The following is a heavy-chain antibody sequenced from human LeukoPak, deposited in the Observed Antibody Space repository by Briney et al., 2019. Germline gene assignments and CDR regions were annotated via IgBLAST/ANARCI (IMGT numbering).Heavy chain of an antibody. D-gene: IGHD1-1*01. J-gene: IGHJ6*04. CDR2: IAYDGNNT. V-gene: IGHV3-30*18. CDR1: GFIFSDYG. CDR3: KTGMLRRVGYLDV. Sequence: PGGSLRLSCVASGFIFSDYGIQWVRQAPGKGLEWVAVIAYDGNNTYYGDSVRGRFTISRDNSKKMVYLEMNSLRVGDTAVYCAKTGMLRRVGYLDVWGKGTAVIVSS.